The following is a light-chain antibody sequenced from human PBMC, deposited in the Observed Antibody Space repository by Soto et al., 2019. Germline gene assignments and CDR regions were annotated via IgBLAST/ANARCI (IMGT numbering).Light chain of an antibody. CDR1: SSDVGSYNL. CDR2: EGS. Sequence: QSALTHPASVSGCPGQSITISCTGTSSDVGSYNLVSWYQQHPGKAPKLMIYEGSKRPSGVSNRFSGSKSGNTASLTISGLQAEDEADYYCCSYAGSSTLVFGGGTKLTVL. CDR3: CSYAGSSTLV. J-gene: IGLJ2*01. V-gene: IGLV2-23*01.